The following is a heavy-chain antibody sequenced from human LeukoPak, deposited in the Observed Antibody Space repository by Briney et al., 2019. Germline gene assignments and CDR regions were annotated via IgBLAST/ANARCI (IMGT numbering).Heavy chain of an antibody. D-gene: IGHD5-12*01. CDR2: ISGSGGST. Sequence: GGSLRLSCAASGFTFSSYAMSWVRQAPGKGLELVSAISGSGGSTYYADSVKGRFTISRDNSKNTLYLQMNSLRAEDTAVYYCAKDLRRSGGGYDFGGQGTLVTVSS. CDR1: GFTFSSYA. CDR3: AKDLRRSGGGYDF. J-gene: IGHJ4*02. V-gene: IGHV3-23*01.